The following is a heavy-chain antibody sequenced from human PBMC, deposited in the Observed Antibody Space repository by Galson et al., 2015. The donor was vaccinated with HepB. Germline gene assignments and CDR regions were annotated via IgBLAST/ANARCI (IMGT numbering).Heavy chain of an antibody. D-gene: IGHD3-3*01. CDR1: GGTFSSYA. CDR3: ARVSLLELTKPGAYYYYGMDV. V-gene: IGHV1-69*13. J-gene: IGHJ6*02. CDR2: IIPIFGTA. Sequence: SVKVSCKASGGTFSSYAISWVRQAPGQGLEWMGGIIPIFGTANYAQKFQGRVTITADESTSTAYMELSSLRSEDTAVYYCARVSLLELTKPGAYYYYGMDVWGQGTTVTVSS.